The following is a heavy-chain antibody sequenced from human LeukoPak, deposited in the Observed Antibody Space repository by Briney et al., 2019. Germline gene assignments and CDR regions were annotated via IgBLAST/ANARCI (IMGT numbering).Heavy chain of an antibody. CDR2: IYYSGST. J-gene: IGHJ4*02. CDR3: ARSAVGYSYGPFDY. Sequence: PSETLSLTCTVTGGSISSYYLSWIRQPPGKGLEWIGYIYYSGSTNYNPSLKSRVTISVDTSKNQFSLKLSSVTAADTAVYYCARSAVGYSYGPFDYWGQGTLVTVSS. V-gene: IGHV4-59*01. D-gene: IGHD5-18*01. CDR1: GGSISSYY.